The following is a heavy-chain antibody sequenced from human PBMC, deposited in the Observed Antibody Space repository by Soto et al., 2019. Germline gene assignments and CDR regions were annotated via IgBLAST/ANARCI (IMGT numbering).Heavy chain of an antibody. CDR3: ARGRSGGSCYSVFTSCGITFAS. J-gene: IGHJ4*02. CDR1: GYTFTGHY. D-gene: IGHD2-15*01. CDR2: IGPESGAT. V-gene: IGHV1-2*02. Sequence: VAAVKVSCKASGYTFTGHYIQWVRQAPEQGPEWMGWIGPESGATRYAQKFQGRVTMIRDMSITTVYMELNNLIPDDTDVYYCARGRSGGSCYSVFTSCGITFASWGQGTLVTVSS.